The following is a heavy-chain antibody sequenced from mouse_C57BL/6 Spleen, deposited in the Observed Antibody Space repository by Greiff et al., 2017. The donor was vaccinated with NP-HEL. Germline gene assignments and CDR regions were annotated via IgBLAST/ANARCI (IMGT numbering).Heavy chain of an antibody. CDR3: TIYYYGSSSYYFDY. CDR2: IDPETGGT. D-gene: IGHD1-1*01. Sequence: VKLMESGAELVRPGASVTLSCKASGYTFTDYEMHWVKQTPVHGLEWIGAIDPETGGTAYNQKFKGKAILTADKSTSTAYMELRSLTSEDSAVYYCTIYYYGSSSYYFDYWGQGTTLTVSS. J-gene: IGHJ2*01. CDR1: GYTFTDYE. V-gene: IGHV1-15*01.